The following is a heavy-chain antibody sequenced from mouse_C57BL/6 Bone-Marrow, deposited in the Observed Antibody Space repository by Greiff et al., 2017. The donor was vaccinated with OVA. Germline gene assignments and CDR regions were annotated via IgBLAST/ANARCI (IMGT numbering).Heavy chain of an antibody. CDR3: AKGRSWYFDV. D-gene: IGHD3-3*01. CDR1: GYTFTSYG. CDR2: IYPRSGNT. V-gene: IGHV1-81*01. Sequence: VQLVESGAELARPGASVKLSCKASGYTFTSYGISWVKQRTGQGLEWIGEIYPRSGNTYYNEKFKGKATLTADKSSSTAYMELRSLTSEDSAVYFCAKGRSWYFDVWGTGTTVTVSS. J-gene: IGHJ1*03.